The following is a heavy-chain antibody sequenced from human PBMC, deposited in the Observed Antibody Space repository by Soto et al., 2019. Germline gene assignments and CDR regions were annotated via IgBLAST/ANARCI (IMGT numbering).Heavy chain of an antibody. Sequence: SETLSLTCTVSGGSISSYYWSWIRQPPGKGLEWIGYIYYSGSTYYNPSLKSRVTISVDTSKNQFSLKLSSVTAADTAVYYCARARTYYYDSSGYSWGQGTLVTVSS. CDR1: GGSISSYY. CDR3: ARARTYYYDSSGYS. CDR2: IYYSGST. J-gene: IGHJ4*02. D-gene: IGHD3-22*01. V-gene: IGHV4-59*08.